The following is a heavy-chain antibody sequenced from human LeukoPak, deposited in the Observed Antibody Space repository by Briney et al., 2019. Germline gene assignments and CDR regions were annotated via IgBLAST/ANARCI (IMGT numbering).Heavy chain of an antibody. CDR3: ARDSQKWELRYYFDY. CDR2: INPNSGGT. CDR1: GYTFTGYY. V-gene: IGHV1-2*02. J-gene: IGHJ4*02. D-gene: IGHD1-26*01. Sequence: ASVKVSCKASGYTFTGYYMHWVRQAPGQGLEWMGWINPNSGGTNYAQKFQGRVTMTRDTSISTAYMELSSLRPEDTAVYYCARDSQKWELRYYFDYWGQGTLVTVSS.